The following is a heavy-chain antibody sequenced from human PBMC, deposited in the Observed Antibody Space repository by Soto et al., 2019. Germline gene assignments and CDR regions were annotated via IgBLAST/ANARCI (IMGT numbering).Heavy chain of an antibody. Sequence: QVQLVQSGAEVKKPGSSVKVSCKASGGTFSSYAISWVRQAPGQGLEWMGGIIPIFGTANYAQKFQGRVTITADASTSTAYMELSSLRSENTAVYYCARDQNCSGGSCYTSGAFDIWGQGTMVTVSS. CDR1: GGTFSSYA. CDR3: ARDQNCSGGSCYTSGAFDI. J-gene: IGHJ3*02. CDR2: IIPIFGTA. D-gene: IGHD2-15*01. V-gene: IGHV1-69*12.